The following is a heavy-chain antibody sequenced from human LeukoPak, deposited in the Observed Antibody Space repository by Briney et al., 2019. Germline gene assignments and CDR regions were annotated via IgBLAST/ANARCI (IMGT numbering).Heavy chain of an antibody. J-gene: IGHJ4*02. CDR2: IYYSGST. V-gene: IGHV4-31*03. CDR3: ARSPPIAAGDY. D-gene: IGHD6-25*01. CDR1: GGSISSGGYY. Sequence: SETLSLTCTVSGGSISSGGYYWSWIRQHPGKGLEWIGYIYYSGSTYYNPSLKSRVTISVDTSKNQSSLKLNSVTAADTAVYYCARSPPIAAGDYWGQGTLVTVSS.